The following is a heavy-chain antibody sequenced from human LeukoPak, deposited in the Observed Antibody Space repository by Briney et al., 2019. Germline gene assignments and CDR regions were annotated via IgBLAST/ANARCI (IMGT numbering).Heavy chain of an antibody. V-gene: IGHV3-23*01. D-gene: IGHD3-10*01. CDR3: ARGGAMVRGVTNWFDP. J-gene: IGHJ5*02. CDR1: GFTFSNYA. Sequence: GGSLRLSCAASGFTFSNYAMSWVRQAPGKGLEWVSAITDSGGSTYFADSVKGRFTISRDNAKNSLYLQMNSLRAEDTAVYYCARGGAMVRGVTNWFDPWGQGTLVTVSS. CDR2: ITDSGGST.